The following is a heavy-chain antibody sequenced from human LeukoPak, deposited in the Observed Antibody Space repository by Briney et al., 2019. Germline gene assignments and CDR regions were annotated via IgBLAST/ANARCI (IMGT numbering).Heavy chain of an antibody. V-gene: IGHV3-23*01. Sequence: GGSLRLSCAASGFTFSSYAMSWVRQAPGKGLEWVSAISGSGGSTYYADSVKGRFTISRDNAKNALYLQMHSLRVEDTAVYYCARESIVVVSTTMDDASDIWGQGTMVTVSS. CDR1: GFTFSSYA. CDR2: ISGSGGST. J-gene: IGHJ3*02. D-gene: IGHD2-2*01. CDR3: ARESIVVVSTTMDDASDI.